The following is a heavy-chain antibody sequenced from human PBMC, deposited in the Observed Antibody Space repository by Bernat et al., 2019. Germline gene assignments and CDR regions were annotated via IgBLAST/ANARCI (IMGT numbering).Heavy chain of an antibody. V-gene: IGHV4-39*07. CDR3: ARYDGYEDKYYFDY. D-gene: IGHD5-12*01. CDR2: IYYSGST. Sequence: QLQLQESGPGLVKPSETLSLTCTVSGGSISSSSYYWGWIRQPPGKGLEWIGSIYYSGSTYYNPSLKSRVTISVDTSKNQFSLKLSSVTAADTAVYYCARYDGYEDKYYFDYWGQGTLVTVSS. CDR1: GGSISSSSYY. J-gene: IGHJ4*02.